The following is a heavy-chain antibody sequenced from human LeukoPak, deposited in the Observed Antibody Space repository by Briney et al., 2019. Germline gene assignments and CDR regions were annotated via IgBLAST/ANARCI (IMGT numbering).Heavy chain of an antibody. Sequence: SETLSLTCTVSGGSISSSSYYWGWIRQPPGKGLEWIGSIYYSGSTYYSPSLKSRVTISVDTSKNQFSLKLSSVTAADTAVYYCARHVDYYDSSGYAHPYYFDYWGQGTLVTVSS. D-gene: IGHD3-22*01. CDR1: GGSISSSSYY. CDR3: ARHVDYYDSSGYAHPYYFDY. V-gene: IGHV4-39*01. J-gene: IGHJ4*02. CDR2: IYYSGST.